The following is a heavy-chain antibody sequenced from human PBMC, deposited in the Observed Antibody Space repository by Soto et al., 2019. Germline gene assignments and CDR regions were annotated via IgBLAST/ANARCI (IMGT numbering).Heavy chain of an antibody. J-gene: IGHJ3*02. V-gene: IGHV1-69*13. D-gene: IGHD3-22*01. CDR3: ARDRVVVVLGAFDI. CDR1: GGTFSSYA. CDR2: IIPIFGTA. Sequence: SVKVSWKASGGTFSSYASSWVRQAPGQGLEWMGGIIPIFGTANYAQKFQGRVTITADESTSTAYMELRSLRSDDTAVYYCARDRVVVVLGAFDIWGQGTTVTVSS.